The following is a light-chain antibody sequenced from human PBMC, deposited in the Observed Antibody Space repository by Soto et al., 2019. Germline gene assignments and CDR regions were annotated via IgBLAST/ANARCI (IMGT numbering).Light chain of an antibody. CDR3: QQRSNWGFT. J-gene: IGKJ3*01. Sequence: EIVLTQSPATLSLSPGERATLSCRASQRVSSYLAWYQQKPGQAPRLLIYDASNRATGIPARFSGSGSGTDFTLTIRSLEPEDFAVYYCQQRSNWGFTFGPGTKVDIK. V-gene: IGKV3-11*01. CDR1: QRVSSY. CDR2: DAS.